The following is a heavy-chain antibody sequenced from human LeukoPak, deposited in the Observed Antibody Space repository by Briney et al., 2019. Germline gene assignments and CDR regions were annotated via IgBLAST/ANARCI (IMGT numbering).Heavy chain of an antibody. CDR1: GFTFDDYA. CDR2: ISWNSGSI. Sequence: GGSLRLSCAASGFTFDDYAMHWVRQAPGKGLEWVSGISWNSGSIGCADSVKGRFTISRDNAKNSLYLQMNSLRVEDTAVYYCARGRPHGNDYWGQGTLVTVSS. J-gene: IGHJ4*02. D-gene: IGHD4-23*01. CDR3: ARGRPHGNDY. V-gene: IGHV3-9*01.